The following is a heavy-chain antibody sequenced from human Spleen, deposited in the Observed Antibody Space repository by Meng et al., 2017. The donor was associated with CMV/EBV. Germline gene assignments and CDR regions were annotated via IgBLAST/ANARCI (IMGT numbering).Heavy chain of an antibody. CDR3: ARGLRYCSSTSCPTRFDP. Sequence: YTFTSYDINWVRQATGQELEWMGWMNPNSGNTGYAQKFQGRVTMTRNTSISTAYMELSSLRSEDTAVYYCARGLRYCSSTSCPTRFDPWGQGTLVTVSS. D-gene: IGHD2-2*01. CDR2: MNPNSGNT. J-gene: IGHJ5*02. V-gene: IGHV1-8*01. CDR1: YTFTSYD.